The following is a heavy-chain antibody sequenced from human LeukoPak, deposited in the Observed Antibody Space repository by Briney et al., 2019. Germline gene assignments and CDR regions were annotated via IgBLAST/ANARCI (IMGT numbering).Heavy chain of an antibody. CDR3: ARDPDRNYYGSGSYYPSVNWFDP. Sequence: ASVKVSCKASGYTFTSYGISWVRQAPGQGLEWMGWISAYNGNTNYAQKLQGRVTMTTDTSTSTAYMELRSLRSDDTAVYYCARDPDRNYYGSGSYYPSVNWFDPWGQGTLVTVSS. CDR1: GYTFTSYG. D-gene: IGHD3-10*01. CDR2: ISAYNGNT. V-gene: IGHV1-18*01. J-gene: IGHJ5*02.